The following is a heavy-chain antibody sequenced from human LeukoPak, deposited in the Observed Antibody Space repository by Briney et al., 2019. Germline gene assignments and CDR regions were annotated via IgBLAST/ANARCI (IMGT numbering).Heavy chain of an antibody. CDR1: GFTFSTYW. Sequence: GGSLRLSCAVSGFTFSTYWMSWVRQAPGKGLEWVANIKKDGSEKYYVDSVKGRFTISRDNAKNSLYLQMNSLRAEDTAVYYCARDWNGSGSPNDFWGQGTLVTVSS. D-gene: IGHD3-10*01. V-gene: IGHV3-7*01. J-gene: IGHJ4*02. CDR2: IKKDGSEK. CDR3: ARDWNGSGSPNDF.